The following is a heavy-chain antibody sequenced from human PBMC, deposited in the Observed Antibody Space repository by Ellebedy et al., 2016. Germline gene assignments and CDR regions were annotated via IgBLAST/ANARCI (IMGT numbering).Heavy chain of an antibody. CDR3: ARGPDSSGYLGY. CDR2: IDTDTGNP. J-gene: IGHJ4*02. Sequence: ASVKVSCKASGYTFSDHAINWVRQAPGQGLEYMGWIDTDTGNPTYAPGFTGRFVFALDSSVSTTYLQINSLKTDDTAFYYCARGPDSSGYLGYWGQGTLVTVSS. D-gene: IGHD3-22*01. V-gene: IGHV7-4-1*02. CDR1: GYTFSDHA.